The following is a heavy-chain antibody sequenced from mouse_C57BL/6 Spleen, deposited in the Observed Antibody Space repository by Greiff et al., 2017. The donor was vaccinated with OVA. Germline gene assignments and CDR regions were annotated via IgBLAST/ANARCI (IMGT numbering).Heavy chain of an antibody. J-gene: IGHJ2*01. V-gene: IGHV1-26*01. CDR2: INPNNGGT. CDR3: AREWGLRQYYFDY. Sequence: VQLQQSGPELVKPGASVKISCKASGYTFTDYYMNWVKQSHGKSLEWIGDINPNNGGTSYNQKFKGKATLTVDKSSSTAYMELRSLTSEDSAVYYCAREWGLRQYYFDYWGQGTTLTVAS. D-gene: IGHD2-4*01. CDR1: GYTFTDYY.